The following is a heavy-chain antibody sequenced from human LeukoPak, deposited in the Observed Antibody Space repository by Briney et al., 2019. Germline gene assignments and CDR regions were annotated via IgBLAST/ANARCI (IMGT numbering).Heavy chain of an antibody. V-gene: IGHV4-39*07. D-gene: IGHD3-10*01. Sequence: SETLSLTCTVSGGSISSYYWGWIRQPPGKGLEWIGSIYYSGSTYYNPSLKSRATISVDTSKNQFSLKLSSVTAADTAVYYCARDRGYYGSGSPFDYWGQGTLVTVSS. CDR2: IYYSGST. J-gene: IGHJ4*02. CDR1: GGSISSYY. CDR3: ARDRGYYGSGSPFDY.